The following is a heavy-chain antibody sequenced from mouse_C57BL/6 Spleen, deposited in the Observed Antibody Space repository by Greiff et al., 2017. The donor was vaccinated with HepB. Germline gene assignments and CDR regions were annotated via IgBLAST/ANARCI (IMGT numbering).Heavy chain of an antibody. J-gene: IGHJ4*01. D-gene: IGHD2-1*01. Sequence: EVQRVESGPELVKPGASVKIPCKASGYTFTDYNMDWVKQSHGKSLEWIGDINPNNGGTIYNQKFKGKATLTVDKSSSTAYMELRSLTSEDTAVYYCARKMIYRGLMDYWGQGTSVTVSS. V-gene: IGHV1-18*01. CDR3: ARKMIYRGLMDY. CDR2: INPNNGGT. CDR1: GYTFTDYN.